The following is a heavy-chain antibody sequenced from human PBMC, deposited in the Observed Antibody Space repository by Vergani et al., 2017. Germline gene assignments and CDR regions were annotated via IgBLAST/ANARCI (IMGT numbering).Heavy chain of an antibody. D-gene: IGHD5-18*01. CDR2: IYYSGST. V-gene: IGHV4-31*03. CDR1: GGSISSGGYY. J-gene: IGHJ4*02. CDR3: ARGGSYGFDY. Sequence: QVQLQESGPGLVKPSETLSLTCTVSGGSISSGGYYWSWIRQHPGKGLEWIGYIYYSGSTYSTPSLKSRVTISVDTSKNQFSLKLSSVTAADTAVYYCARGGSYGFDYWGQGTLVTVSS.